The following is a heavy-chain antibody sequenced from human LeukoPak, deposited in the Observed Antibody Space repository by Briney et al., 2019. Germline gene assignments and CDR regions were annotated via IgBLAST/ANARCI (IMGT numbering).Heavy chain of an antibody. V-gene: IGHV4-61*02. CDR2: IYTSGST. Sequence: SETLSLTCTVSGGSISSGSYYWSWIRQPAGKGLEWIGRIYTSGSTNYNPSLKSRVTISVDTSKNQFSLKLSPVTAADTAVYYCARGDSSGWYGIDYWGQGTLVTVSS. J-gene: IGHJ4*02. CDR3: ARGDSSGWYGIDY. CDR1: GGSISSGSYY. D-gene: IGHD6-19*01.